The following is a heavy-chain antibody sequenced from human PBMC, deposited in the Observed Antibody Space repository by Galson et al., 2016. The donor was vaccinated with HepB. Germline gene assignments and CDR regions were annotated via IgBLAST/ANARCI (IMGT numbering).Heavy chain of an antibody. CDR1: GGSVSSSNYY. V-gene: IGHV4-61*01. J-gene: IGHJ4*02. Sequence: SETLSLTCTVSGVSGGSVSSSNYYWSWIRQPPGKGLEWIVYIYYSGSTNYNASLKSRATISVDTSKNQFSLKLTSVTVADTAVYYSARGGYGDYVVVGYWGQGTLLSVSS. CDR2: IYYSGST. CDR3: ARGGYGDYVVVGY. D-gene: IGHD5-12*01.